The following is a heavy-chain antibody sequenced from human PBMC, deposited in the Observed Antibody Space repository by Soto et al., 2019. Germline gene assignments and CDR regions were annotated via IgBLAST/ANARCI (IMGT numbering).Heavy chain of an antibody. CDR2: IYYSGST. CDR1: GGSISSGGYY. CDR3: ARDRWGSGYDYWFDP. V-gene: IGHV4-31*03. D-gene: IGHD5-12*01. Sequence: QVQLQESGPGLVKPSQTLSLTCTVSGGSISSGGYYWSWIRQHPGKGLEWIGYIYYSGSTYYNPSFKSRVTISVDTSKIQFSLKMSAVTAADTAVYYCARDRWGSGYDYWFDPWGQGTLVTVSS. J-gene: IGHJ5*02.